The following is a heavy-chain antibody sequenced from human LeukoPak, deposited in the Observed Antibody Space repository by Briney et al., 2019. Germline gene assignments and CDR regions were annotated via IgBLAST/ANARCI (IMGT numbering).Heavy chain of an antibody. Sequence: ASAKVSCKASGYTFTSYGISWVRQAPGQGLEWMGWISAYNGNTNYAQKLQGRVTMTTDTSTSTAYMELRSLRSDDTAVYYCARGDYYDSSGSYDYWGQGTLVTVSS. V-gene: IGHV1-18*01. CDR1: GYTFTSYG. CDR2: ISAYNGNT. J-gene: IGHJ4*02. D-gene: IGHD3-22*01. CDR3: ARGDYYDSSGSYDY.